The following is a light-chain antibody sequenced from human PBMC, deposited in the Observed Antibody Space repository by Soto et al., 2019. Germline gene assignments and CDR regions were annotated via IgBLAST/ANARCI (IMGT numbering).Light chain of an antibody. CDR2: EDN. J-gene: IGLJ2*01. V-gene: IGLV1-51*02. Sequence: QSVLTQPPSVSAAPGQKVTISCSGSSSNIGIDYVSWYQQLPGTAPKLLIYEDNKRPSGIPDRFSGSKSGTSATLDITGLQTGDEADYYCGAWDTSLRGGIFGGGTKLTVL. CDR3: GAWDTSLRGGI. CDR1: SSNIGIDY.